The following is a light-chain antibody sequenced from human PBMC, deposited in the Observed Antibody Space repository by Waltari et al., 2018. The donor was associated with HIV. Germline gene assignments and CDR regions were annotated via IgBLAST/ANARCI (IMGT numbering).Light chain of an antibody. Sequence: QAEVTQAPSLTVSPGGTATLTGGSSTVPVTRGLYPFWFQQKPGHAPRTLIYDTTNTNSWTPARFSGSLLGGKAALTLSVAQPEDEAEYYCLVFYSDAAVFGGVTKLTVL. CDR3: LVFYSDAAV. V-gene: IGLV7-46*01. CDR1: TVPVTRGLY. J-gene: IGLJ2*01. CDR2: DTT.